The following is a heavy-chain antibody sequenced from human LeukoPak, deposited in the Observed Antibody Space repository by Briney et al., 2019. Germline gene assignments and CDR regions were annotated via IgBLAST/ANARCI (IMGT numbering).Heavy chain of an antibody. CDR1: GFTFGSYW. CDR2: IKQDESEK. V-gene: IGHV3-7*01. J-gene: IGHJ3*02. D-gene: IGHD6-13*01. Sequence: GGSLRLSCAASGFTFGSYWMTWVRQAPGKGLEWVANIKQDESEKYYVDSVKGRFTIYRDNAKNSLYLQMNSLRVEYAAVYYCASAAATHQWAIDIWGQGTMVAVSS. CDR3: ASAAATHQWAIDI.